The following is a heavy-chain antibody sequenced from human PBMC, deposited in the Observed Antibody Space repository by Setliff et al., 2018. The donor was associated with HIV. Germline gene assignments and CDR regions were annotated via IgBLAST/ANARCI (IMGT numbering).Heavy chain of an antibody. V-gene: IGHV3-66*03. D-gene: IGHD4-4*01. Sequence: PGGSLRLSCAPSGFTVSSNYMTWVRQAPGKGLEWVSVIYSNANTLYADSVKGRFTSSRDNSKNTLYLQMNNLRAEDTAVYYCARDGSNYAINVYYYMDVWGKGTTVTVSS. J-gene: IGHJ6*03. CDR3: ARDGSNYAINVYYYMDV. CDR2: IYSNANT. CDR1: GFTVSSNY.